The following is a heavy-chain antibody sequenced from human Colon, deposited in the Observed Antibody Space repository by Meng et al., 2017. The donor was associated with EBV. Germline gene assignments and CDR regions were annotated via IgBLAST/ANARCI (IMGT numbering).Heavy chain of an antibody. D-gene: IGHD2-21*01. Sequence: LHEVVPGLASRSPPPPFPTTVAGDSMGSCIYYLSWSRQPPWKGLEWIGYIHHSGSAYYTPSLKSRVSISVDTSKNQFSLNLNSMTAADTAVYYCASFDHIPRRNYFDYWGQGTLVTVSS. CDR2: IHHSGSA. CDR3: ASFDHIPRRNYFDY. V-gene: IGHV4-30-4*01. CDR1: GDSMGSCIYY. J-gene: IGHJ4*02.